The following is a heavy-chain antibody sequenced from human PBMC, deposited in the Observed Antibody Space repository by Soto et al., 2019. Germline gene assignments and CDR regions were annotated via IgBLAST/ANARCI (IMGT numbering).Heavy chain of an antibody. CDR1: GYTFASYA. D-gene: IGHD6-13*01. J-gene: IGHJ6*02. CDR2: ISAYNGNT. CDR3: ASEAIAAAAVYGMDV. V-gene: IGHV1-18*01. Sequence: ASVKVSCKASGYTFASYAISWMRQAPGQGLEWMGWISAYNGNTNYAQKLQGRVTMTTDTSTSTAYMELSSLRSEDTAVYYCASEAIAAAAVYGMDVWG.